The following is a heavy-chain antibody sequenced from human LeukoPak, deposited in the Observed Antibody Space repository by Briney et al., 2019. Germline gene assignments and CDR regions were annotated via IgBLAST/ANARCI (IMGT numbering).Heavy chain of an antibody. CDR1: GFTFSSYA. J-gene: IGHJ6*03. V-gene: IGHV3-23*01. CDR3: AGYSSSPDDCYYYYYYMDV. Sequence: SGGSLRLSCAASGFTFSSYAMSWVRQAPGKGLEWVSAISGSGGSTYYADSVKGRFTISRDNSKNTLYLQMNSLRAEDTAVYYCAGYSSSPDDCYYYYYYMDVWGKGTTVTVSS. CDR2: ISGSGGST. D-gene: IGHD5-18*01.